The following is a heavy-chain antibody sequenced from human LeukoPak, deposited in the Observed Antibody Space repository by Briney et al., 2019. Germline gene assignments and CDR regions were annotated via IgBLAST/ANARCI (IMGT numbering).Heavy chain of an antibody. CDR3: AKDTVVTLDAFDI. CDR2: ISYPRSYH. Sequence: PGGSLRLSCAASGFTLSDYAMHWVRQAPSRGLEWVALISYPRSYHYYVDSVKGRFTISRDDSENTLYLQMNSLRAEDTAVYYCAKDTVVTLDAFDIWGQGTMVTVSS. J-gene: IGHJ3*02. D-gene: IGHD4-23*01. CDR1: GFTLSDYA. V-gene: IGHV3-30-3*01.